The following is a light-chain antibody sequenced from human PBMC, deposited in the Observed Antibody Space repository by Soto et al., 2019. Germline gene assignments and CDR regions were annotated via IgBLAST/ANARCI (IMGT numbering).Light chain of an antibody. CDR1: SSDVGGYNY. Sequence: QSALTQPASVSGSPGQSITISCTGTSSDVGGYNYVSWYQQHPGKAPKLMIYEVSNRPSGVSNRFSGSKSGNTASLTISGLQAEDEADYYCSSYTSSSTLVVFRGGTKLTAL. J-gene: IGLJ2*01. CDR3: SSYTSSSTLVV. CDR2: EVS. V-gene: IGLV2-14*01.